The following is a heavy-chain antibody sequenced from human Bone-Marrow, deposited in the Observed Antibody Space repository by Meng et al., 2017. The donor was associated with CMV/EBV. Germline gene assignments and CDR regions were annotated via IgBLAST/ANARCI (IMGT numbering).Heavy chain of an antibody. CDR3: ARDVGYSSGY. V-gene: IGHV3-53*01. D-gene: IGHD5-18*01. J-gene: IGHJ4*02. CDR2: IYSGGST. Sequence: LRLSCAASGFTVSSNSRSWVRQAPGKGLEWVSVIYSGGSTYYADSVKGRFTISRDNSKNTLYLQMNSLRAEDTAVYYCARDVGYSSGYWGQGTLVTVSS. CDR1: GFTVSSNS.